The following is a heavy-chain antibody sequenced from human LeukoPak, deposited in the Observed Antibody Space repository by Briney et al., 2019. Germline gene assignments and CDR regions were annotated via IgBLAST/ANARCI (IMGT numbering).Heavy chain of an antibody. V-gene: IGHV3-21*01. CDR3: ARHCCSGPAKRVFDI. D-gene: IGHD2-15*01. Sequence: GGSLRLSCAASGFTFSSYGMNWVRQAPGKGLEWVSSISSSSSYIYYADSVKGRFTISRDNAKNSLYLQMNSLRAEDTAVYYCARHCCSGPAKRVFDIWGQGTMVTVSS. CDR1: GFTFSSYG. J-gene: IGHJ3*02. CDR2: ISSSSSYI.